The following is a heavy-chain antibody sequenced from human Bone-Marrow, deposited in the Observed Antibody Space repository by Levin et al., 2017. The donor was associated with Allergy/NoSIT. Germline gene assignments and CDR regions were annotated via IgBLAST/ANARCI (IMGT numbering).Heavy chain of an antibody. V-gene: IGHV3-33*01. J-gene: IGHJ4*02. CDR2: IRYDGSDK. Sequence: GESLKISCAASGFTFINYGYFWVRQAPGKGLEWVALIRYDGSDKYYADSVKGRFTISRDTSKTTVYLQMNSLRVEDTAVYYCARLGGGWAIDYWGQGALVTVSS. D-gene: IGHD6-19*01. CDR3: ARLGGGWAIDY. CDR1: GFTFINYG.